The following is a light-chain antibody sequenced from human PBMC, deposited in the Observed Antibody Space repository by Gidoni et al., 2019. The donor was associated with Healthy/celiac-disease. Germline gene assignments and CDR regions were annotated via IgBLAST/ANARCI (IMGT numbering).Light chain of an antibody. Sequence: SLSASVGDRVTITCRASQSISSYLNWYQQKPGKAPKLLIYAASSLQSGVPSRFSGSGSGTDFTLTISSLQPEDFATYYCQQSYSTPVTFGQGTKLEIK. V-gene: IGKV1-39*01. J-gene: IGKJ2*01. CDR3: QQSYSTPVT. CDR1: QSISSY. CDR2: AAS.